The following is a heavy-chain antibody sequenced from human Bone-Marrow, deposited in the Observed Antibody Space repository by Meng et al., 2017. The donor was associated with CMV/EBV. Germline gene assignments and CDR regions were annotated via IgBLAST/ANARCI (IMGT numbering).Heavy chain of an antibody. J-gene: IGHJ4*02. CDR1: GYTFTSYY. CDR3: ARRLYAIDY. Sequence: ASVKVSCKASGYTFTSYYMHWVRQAPGQGLEWMGWINPNSGGTNYAQKFQGRVTMTRDTSISTAYMELNSLRAEDTAVYYCARRLYAIDYWGQGTLVTVSS. D-gene: IGHD2-2*02. V-gene: IGHV1-2*02. CDR2: INPNSGGT.